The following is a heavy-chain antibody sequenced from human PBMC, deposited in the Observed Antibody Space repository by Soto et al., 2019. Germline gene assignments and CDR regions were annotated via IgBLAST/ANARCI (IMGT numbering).Heavy chain of an antibody. CDR3: ARQGGYCSGNSCSTGFDY. V-gene: IGHV5-51*01. J-gene: IGHJ4*02. CDR1: GHSFTNYW. Sequence: PGESLKISCKGSGHSFTNYWIAWVRQMPGKGLEWMGVIYPADSDTRYSPSFQGQVTISADKSITTAYLQWSSLKASDTAMYYCARQGGYCSGNSCSTGFDYWGQGTLVTVSS. D-gene: IGHD2-15*01. CDR2: IYPADSDT.